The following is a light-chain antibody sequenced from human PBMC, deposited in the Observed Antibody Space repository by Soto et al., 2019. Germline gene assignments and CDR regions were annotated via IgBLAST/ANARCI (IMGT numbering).Light chain of an antibody. CDR2: DAS. CDR1: QDISNY. CDR3: QQYDHLPFT. V-gene: IGKV1-33*01. Sequence: DIQMTQSPSSLSASVRDRVTITCQASQDISNYLNWYQQKPGKAPKLLICDASNLEPGVPSRFSGSGSGTDFTFTISSLQPGDIATYYCQQYDHLPFTFGPGTKVDIK. J-gene: IGKJ3*01.